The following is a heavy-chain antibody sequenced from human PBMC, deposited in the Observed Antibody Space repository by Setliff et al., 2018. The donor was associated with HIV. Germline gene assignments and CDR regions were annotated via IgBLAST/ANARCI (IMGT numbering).Heavy chain of an antibody. CDR1: GFSIGTLGMC. CDR3: AHSEYNTLNFDY. D-gene: IGHD1-20*01. CDR2: IDWDDDK. V-gene: IGHV2-70*12. J-gene: IGHJ4*02. Sequence: SGPTLVNPTQALTLTCTVSGFSIGTLGMCVGWIRQPPGKALEWLARIDWDDDKYYSTSLRTRLTVSKDNSKNQVVLTMTNMGPLDTGTYYCAHSEYNTLNFDYWGQGTLVTVSS.